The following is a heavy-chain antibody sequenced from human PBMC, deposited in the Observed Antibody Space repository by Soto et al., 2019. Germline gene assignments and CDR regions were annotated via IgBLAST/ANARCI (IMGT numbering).Heavy chain of an antibody. CDR2: IYYSGST. J-gene: IGHJ6*02. CDR3: ARHDKWNDVNSYYYGMDV. V-gene: IGHV4-59*08. CDR1: GASISSYY. Sequence: SETLSLTCTVSGASISSYYWSWIRQPPGKGLEWIGYIYYSGSTNYNPSLKSRVTISVDTSKNQFSLKLSSVTAADTAVYYCARHDKWNDVNSYYYGMDVWGQGTTVX. D-gene: IGHD1-1*01.